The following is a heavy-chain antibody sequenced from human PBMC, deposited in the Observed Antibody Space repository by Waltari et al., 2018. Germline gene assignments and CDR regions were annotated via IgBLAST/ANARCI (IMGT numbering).Heavy chain of an antibody. CDR1: GFTFSSYS. D-gene: IGHD6-13*01. Sequence: EVQLVESGGGLVQPGGSLRLSCAASGFTFSSYSMNWVRQAPGKGLEWVSYISSSSSTIYYADSVKGRFTISRDNAKNSLYLQMNSLRAEDTAMYYCARDQVLNIAAAGIYGYWGQGTLVTVSS. CDR2: ISSSSSTI. CDR3: ARDQVLNIAAAGIYGY. V-gene: IGHV3-48*01. J-gene: IGHJ4*02.